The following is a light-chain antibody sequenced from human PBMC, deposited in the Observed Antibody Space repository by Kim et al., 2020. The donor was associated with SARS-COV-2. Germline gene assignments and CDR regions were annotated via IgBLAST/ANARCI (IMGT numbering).Light chain of an antibody. V-gene: IGKV1-17*01. Sequence: GDNVPTPCRASQDIINDLGWYQQNPGRAPKRLIYGASSLQSGVPSRFSGSGSGTEFTLTISSLQPEDFATYFCLQHNTYPITFGQGTRLEIK. CDR1: QDIIND. J-gene: IGKJ5*01. CDR2: GAS. CDR3: LQHNTYPIT.